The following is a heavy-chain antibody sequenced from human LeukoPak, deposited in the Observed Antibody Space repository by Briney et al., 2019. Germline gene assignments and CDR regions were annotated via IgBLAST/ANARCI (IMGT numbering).Heavy chain of an antibody. J-gene: IGHJ4*02. D-gene: IGHD1-26*01. Sequence: GRSLRLSCAASGFTFSSYAMHWVRQAPGKGLEWVAVISYDGSNKYYADSVKGRFTISRDNSKNTLYLQMNSLRAEDTAVYYCAREGLDVGGSAFDYWGQGTLVTVSS. V-gene: IGHV3-30-3*01. CDR3: AREGLDVGGSAFDY. CDR1: GFTFSSYA. CDR2: ISYDGSNK.